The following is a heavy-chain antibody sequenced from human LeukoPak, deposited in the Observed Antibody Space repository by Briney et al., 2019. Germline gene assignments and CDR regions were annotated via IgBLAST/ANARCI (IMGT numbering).Heavy chain of an antibody. Sequence: GGTLRLSCAASGFTFSSYGMSWVRQAPGKGLEWVSSISSSSSYIYYADSVKGRFTISRDNAKNSLYLQMNSLRAEDTAVYYCASVTTASGAFDIWGQGTMVTVSS. CDR2: ISSSSSYI. CDR3: ASVTTASGAFDI. V-gene: IGHV3-21*01. CDR1: GFTFSSYG. J-gene: IGHJ3*02. D-gene: IGHD4-17*01.